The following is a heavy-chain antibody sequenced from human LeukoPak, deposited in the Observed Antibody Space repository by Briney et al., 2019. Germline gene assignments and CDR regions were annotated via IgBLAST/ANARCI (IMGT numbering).Heavy chain of an antibody. J-gene: IGHJ4*02. D-gene: IGHD1-26*01. V-gene: IGHV3-30*04. CDR1: GFTFSSYA. CDR2: ISYDGSNK. CDR3: AKGLGDSGLVGAGADY. Sequence: GGSLRLSCAASGFTFSSYAMHWVRQAPGKGLEWVAVISYDGSNKYYADSVKGRFTISRDNSKNTLYLQMNSLRAEDTAIYYCAKGLGDSGLVGAGADYWGQGTLVTVSS.